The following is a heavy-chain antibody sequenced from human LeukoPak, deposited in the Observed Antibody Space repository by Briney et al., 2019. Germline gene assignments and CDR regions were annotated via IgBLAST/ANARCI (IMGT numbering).Heavy chain of an antibody. CDR1: GFTFSNYA. CDR3: ARRVEGYFDY. CDR2: FSSNGYTT. Sequence: GGSLRLSCAASGFTFSNYALYCVRQAPGKGLEYVSGFSSNGYTTYYANSVKGRFTISRDNSKNTLYLQMDGLRIDDMAVYYCARRVEGYFDYWGQGTLVTVAS. J-gene: IGHJ4*02. V-gene: IGHV3-64*01. D-gene: IGHD2-15*01.